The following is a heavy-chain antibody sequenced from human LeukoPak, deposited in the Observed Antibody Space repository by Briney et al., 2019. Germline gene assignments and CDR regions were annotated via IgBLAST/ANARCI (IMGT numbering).Heavy chain of an antibody. J-gene: IGHJ4*02. CDR3: ARDLTGYSLFDS. V-gene: IGHV4-30-4*08. CDR1: GGSISSGDYY. CDR2: IYHSGST. D-gene: IGHD3-9*01. Sequence: KSSETLSLTCTVSGGSISSGDYYWSWIRQPPGKALEWIGYIYHSGSTYYNPSLKSRVTISPDRSKNQFSLQLSSVTAADTAVYYCARDLTGYSLFDSWGQGTLVTVSS.